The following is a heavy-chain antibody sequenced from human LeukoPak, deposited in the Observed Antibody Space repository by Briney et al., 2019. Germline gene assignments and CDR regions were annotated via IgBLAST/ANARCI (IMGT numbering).Heavy chain of an antibody. J-gene: IGHJ4*02. CDR3: ATRGTSATKYFAD. CDR1: GFTFSSFV. D-gene: IGHD1-1*01. V-gene: IGHV3-23*01. CDR2: ITAGGSNT. Sequence: GGSLRLSCGASGFTFSSFVMSWVRQTPGKGLEWVATITAGGSNTYYADSVKGRFTISRDNSKNTLHLQMNSLKAEDTAVYYCATRGTSATKYFADWGQGTLVSVSS.